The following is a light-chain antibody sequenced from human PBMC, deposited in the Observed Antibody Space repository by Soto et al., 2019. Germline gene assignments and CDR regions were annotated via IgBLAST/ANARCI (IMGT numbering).Light chain of an antibody. J-gene: IGKJ5*01. CDR3: QQGGNWPLT. V-gene: IGKV3-11*01. CDR1: QSVSSH. CDR2: DAS. Sequence: EIVLTQSPATLSLSPGEGATVSCRASQSVSSHLAWYQQKRGQAPRILIYDASSRASGIPARFSGRGSGTDFTLTISYLEPEDFAIYYCQQGGNWPLTFGQGTRLEIK.